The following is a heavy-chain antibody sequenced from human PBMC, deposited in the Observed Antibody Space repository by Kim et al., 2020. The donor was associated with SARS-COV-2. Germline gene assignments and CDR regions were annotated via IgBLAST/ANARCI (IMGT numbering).Heavy chain of an antibody. J-gene: IGHJ4*02. D-gene: IGHD3-22*01. Sequence: AQKFQGRVTITADESTSTAYMELSSLRSEDTAVYYCARVWSSSGYPLFDYWGQGTLVTVSS. V-gene: IGHV1-69*01. CDR3: ARVWSSSGYPLFDY.